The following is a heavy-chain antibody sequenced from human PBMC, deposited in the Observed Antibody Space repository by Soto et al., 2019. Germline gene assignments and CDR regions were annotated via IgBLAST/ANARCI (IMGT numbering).Heavy chain of an antibody. D-gene: IGHD4-4*01. CDR3: ARVPPDFHSAFDY. J-gene: IGHJ4*02. V-gene: IGHV6-1*01. Sequence: QVQLQQSGPGLVKPSQTLSLSCAISGDSVSSNSAAWNWIRQSPSRGLEWLGRTYYRSKWYNDSAESVKSRITINPDTSQNQFSLHLNSVTPEDTAVYYCARVPPDFHSAFDYWGQGTLVTVSS. CDR1: GDSVSSNSAA. CDR2: TYYRSKWYN.